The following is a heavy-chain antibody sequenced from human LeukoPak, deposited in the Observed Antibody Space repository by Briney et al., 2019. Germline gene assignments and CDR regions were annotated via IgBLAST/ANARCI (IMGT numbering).Heavy chain of an antibody. Sequence: GGSLRLSCAASGFTFTKYWMTWVRQTPGKGLEWVANIKEDGTEKNLVDSVEGRFTISRDNTKNLLFLEMNNLRGDDTAIYYCVRESRPGGAMGLYHNLDYWGQGTLVAVSS. D-gene: IGHD1-1*01. CDR1: GFTFTKYW. J-gene: IGHJ4*02. V-gene: IGHV3-7*01. CDR3: VRESRPGGAMGLYHNLDY. CDR2: IKEDGTEK.